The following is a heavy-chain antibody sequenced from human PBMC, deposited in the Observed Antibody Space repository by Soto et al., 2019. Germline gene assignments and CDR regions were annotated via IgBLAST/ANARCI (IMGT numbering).Heavy chain of an antibody. V-gene: IGHV4-34*01. CDR2: INHSGST. Sequence: SETLSLTCAVYGGSFSGYYWSWIRQPPGKGLEWIGEINHSGSTNYNPSLKSRVTISVDRSKNQFSLKLSSVTAADTAVYYCARDRYGSGSYYSNWFDPWGQGTLVTVSS. CDR3: ARDRYGSGSYYSNWFDP. J-gene: IGHJ5*02. D-gene: IGHD3-10*01. CDR1: GGSFSGYY.